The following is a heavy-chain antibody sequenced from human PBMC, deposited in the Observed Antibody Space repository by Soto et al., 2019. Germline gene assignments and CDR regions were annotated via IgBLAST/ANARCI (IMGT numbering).Heavy chain of an antibody. V-gene: IGHV1-69*01. CDR2: VIPILGQA. CDR1: GGTFSSYV. CDR3: ARVGGVGAPPGTDF. Sequence: QLVQSGAEVKKPGSSVKISYKASGGTFSSYVISWLRQAPGQGLEWMGGVIPILGQAYYAPNLQGRVTITADDSTRTAYMELNRLTSADTAVYFCARVGGVGAPPGTDFWGQGTLVTVSS. D-gene: IGHD1-26*01. J-gene: IGHJ4*02.